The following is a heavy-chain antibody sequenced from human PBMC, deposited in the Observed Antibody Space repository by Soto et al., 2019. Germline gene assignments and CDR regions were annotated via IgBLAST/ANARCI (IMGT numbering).Heavy chain of an antibody. CDR2: IKQDGSDK. J-gene: IGHJ4*02. CDR1: GFTFSKHW. D-gene: IGHD3-22*01. Sequence: VQLVESGGGLVQPGGSLRLSCTGSGFTFSKHWMSWVRQAPGQGLEWVANIKQDGSDKKYVDSVKGRFTISRDNAMNSLSLQMNTLRAEDTAVYYCARTAPESRGFWDYWGQGTLVTVSS. CDR3: ARTAPESRGFWDY. V-gene: IGHV3-7*04.